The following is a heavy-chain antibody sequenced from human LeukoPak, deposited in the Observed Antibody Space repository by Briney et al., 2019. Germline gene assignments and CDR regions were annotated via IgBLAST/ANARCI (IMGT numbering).Heavy chain of an antibody. V-gene: IGHV3-48*04. J-gene: IGHJ4*02. CDR1: GFTFSSYS. D-gene: IGHD3-9*01. Sequence: PGGSLRLSCAASGFTFSSYSMNWVRQAPGKGLEWVSYISSSSSTIYYADSVKGRFTISRDNAKNSLYLQMNSLRAEDTAVYYCARAHYDILTGYVDYWGQGTLVTVSS. CDR2: ISSSSSTI. CDR3: ARAHYDILTGYVDY.